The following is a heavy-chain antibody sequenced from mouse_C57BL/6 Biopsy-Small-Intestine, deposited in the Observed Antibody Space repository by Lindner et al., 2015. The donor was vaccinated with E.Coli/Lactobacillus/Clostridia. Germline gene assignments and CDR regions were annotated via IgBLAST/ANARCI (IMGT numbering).Heavy chain of an antibody. CDR2: ISGYNGNT. Sequence: SVKVSCKTSGYTFTSFGISWVRQAPGQGLEWMGRISGYNGNTNSAQKLQGRVTMTTDASTSTAYMELRSLRSDDTAVYYCARYGLEGLGDWNARGVDYWGQGTLVTVSS. V-gene: IGHV1-20*01. CDR1: GYTFTSFG. CDR3: ARYGLEGLGDWNARGVDY. J-gene: IGHJ4*01. D-gene: IGHD2-13*01.